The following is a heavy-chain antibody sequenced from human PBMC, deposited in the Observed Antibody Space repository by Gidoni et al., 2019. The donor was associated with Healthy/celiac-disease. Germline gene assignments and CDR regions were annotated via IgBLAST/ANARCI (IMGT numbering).Heavy chain of an antibody. CDR2: ISGSGGST. V-gene: IGHV3-23*01. D-gene: IGHD1-1*01. CDR3: AKDVEGGLFHDY. CDR1: GFTFSSYA. Sequence: EVQLLESGGGLVQPGGSLRLSCAASGFTFSSYAMGWVRQAPGKGLEWVSAISGSGGSTYYADSVKGRFTISRDNSKNTLYLQMNSLRAEDTAVYYCAKDVEGGLFHDYWGQGTLVTVSS. J-gene: IGHJ4*02.